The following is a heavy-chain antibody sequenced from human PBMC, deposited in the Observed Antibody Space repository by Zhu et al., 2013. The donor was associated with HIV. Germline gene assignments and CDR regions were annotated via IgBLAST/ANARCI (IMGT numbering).Heavy chain of an antibody. D-gene: IGHD1-26*01. CDR2: IIVMFGTA. CDR1: GGTFSSSA. Sequence: QVQLVQSGAEVKKPGSSVKVSCKASGGTFSSSAINWVRQAPGQGLEWMGGIIVMFGTATYAQTFQGRVTISADKSTTTAYMELSSLRSEDTAMYYCARDRFGVGSTTFFDYWATGTWSPSPQ. CDR3: ARDRFGVGSTTFFDY. V-gene: IGHV1-69*06. J-gene: IGHJ4*03.